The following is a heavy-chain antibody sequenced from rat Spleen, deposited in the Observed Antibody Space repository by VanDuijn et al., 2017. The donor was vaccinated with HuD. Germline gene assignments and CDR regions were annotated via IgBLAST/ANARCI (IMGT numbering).Heavy chain of an antibody. CDR1: GHSITSYY. V-gene: IGHV3-1*01. CDR2: INYSGST. D-gene: IGHD1-6*01. J-gene: IGHJ1*01. Sequence: EVQLQESGPGLVKPSQSFSLTCSVTGHSITSYYWGWIRKFPGNKMEWLGYINYSGSTGYNPSLKSRISITRDTSKNHFFLPLNSVTTEDTATYYCARAGCTTSYRYWYFDFWGPGTMVTVSS. CDR3: ARAGCTTSYRYWYFDF.